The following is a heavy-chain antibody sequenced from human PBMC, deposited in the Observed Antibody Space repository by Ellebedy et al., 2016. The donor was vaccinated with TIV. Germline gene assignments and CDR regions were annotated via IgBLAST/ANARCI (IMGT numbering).Heavy chain of an antibody. V-gene: IGHV3-11*01. CDR3: AKDIQVRSGYDFMCPDY. Sequence: GESLKISXAASGFTFSDYYMSWIRQAPGKGLEWVSYISSSGSTIYYADSVKGRFTISRDNAKNSLYLQMNSLRAEDTALYYCAKDIQVRSGYDFMCPDYWGQGTLVTVSS. J-gene: IGHJ4*02. CDR2: ISSSGSTI. D-gene: IGHD5-12*01. CDR1: GFTFSDYY.